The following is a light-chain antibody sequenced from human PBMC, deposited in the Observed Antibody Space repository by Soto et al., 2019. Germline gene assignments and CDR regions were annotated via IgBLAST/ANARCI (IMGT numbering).Light chain of an antibody. Sequence: QSALTQPRSVSGSPGQSVTISCTGSRSDVGGYKYVSWYQQFPGKAPKLIIYDVAKRPSGVPGRFSGSKSGNTASLTISGLQAEDEGDYYCCSYGGGRTLLGFGGGTKLTVL. CDR2: DVA. J-gene: IGLJ2*01. CDR1: RSDVGGYKY. CDR3: CSYGGGRTLLG. V-gene: IGLV2-11*01.